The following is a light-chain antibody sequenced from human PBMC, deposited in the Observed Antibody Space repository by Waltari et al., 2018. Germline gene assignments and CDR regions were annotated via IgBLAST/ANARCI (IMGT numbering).Light chain of an antibody. J-gene: IGLJ2*01. CDR2: EVY. CDR3: SSYTSRGTLV. V-gene: IGLV2-14*01. Sequence: QSALTQPASVSGSPGQSITISCTGTSSDVGGYNFFSWYQQDPGKAPQLIIYEVYNRPSGVSNRFSGSKSGNRASLTISGLQTEDEADYYCSSYTSRGTLVFGGGTKLTVL. CDR1: SSDVGGYNF.